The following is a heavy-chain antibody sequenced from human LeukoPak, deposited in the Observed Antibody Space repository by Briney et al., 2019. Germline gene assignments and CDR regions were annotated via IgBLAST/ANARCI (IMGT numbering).Heavy chain of an antibody. D-gene: IGHD1-26*01. Sequence: GSVKVSCKASGYTFTSYGISWVRQAPGQGLEWMGWISAYNGNTNYAQKLQGRVTMTTDTSTSTAYMELSRLRSDDTAVYYCASQFYVAGALDYWGQGTLVTVSS. CDR3: ASQFYVAGALDY. CDR1: GYTFTSYG. CDR2: ISAYNGNT. V-gene: IGHV1-18*01. J-gene: IGHJ4*02.